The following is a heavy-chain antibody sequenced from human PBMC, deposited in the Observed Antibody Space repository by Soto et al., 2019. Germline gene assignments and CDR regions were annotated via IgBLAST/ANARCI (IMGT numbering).Heavy chain of an antibody. Sequence: QVQLVQSGAEVKKPGASVKVSCKVSGYTLTELSMHWVRQAPGKGLEWMGGFDPEDGETIYAQKFQGRVTMTEDTATDTAYMELSSLISEDTAVYYCATCPRTGDRAAPQLYFDLWGRGTLVTVSS. CDR3: ATCPRTGDRAAPQLYFDL. J-gene: IGHJ2*01. CDR2: FDPEDGET. V-gene: IGHV1-24*01. CDR1: GYTLTELS. D-gene: IGHD6-6*01.